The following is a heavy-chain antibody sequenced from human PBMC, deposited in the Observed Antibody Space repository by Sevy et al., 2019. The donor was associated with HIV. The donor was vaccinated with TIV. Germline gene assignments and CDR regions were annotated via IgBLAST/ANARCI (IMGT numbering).Heavy chain of an antibody. V-gene: IGHV3-23*01. CDR3: AKESGYNYGPY. CDR1: GFTFSRYA. J-gene: IGHJ4*02. D-gene: IGHD5-18*01. CDR2: ISDSGST. Sequence: GGSLRLSCAASGFTFSRYAMTWVRQAPGKGLEWVSGISDSGSTNYADSVKGRFTISSDNSQNTLYLQMNSLRAEDTAVYYCAKESGYNYGPYWGQGTLVTVSS.